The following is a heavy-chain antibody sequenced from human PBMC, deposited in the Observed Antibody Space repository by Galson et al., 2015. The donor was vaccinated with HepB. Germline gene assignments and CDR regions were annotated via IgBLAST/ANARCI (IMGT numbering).Heavy chain of an antibody. J-gene: IGHJ2*01. CDR3: TTGPWGSWYFDL. CDR2: IKSKTDGGTT. V-gene: IGHV3-15*01. CDR1: GFTFSNAW. Sequence: SLRLACAASGFTFSNAWMSWFRQAPGKGLEWVGRIKSKTDGGTTDYAAPVKGRFTISRDDSKNTLYLQMNSLKTEDTAVYYCTTGPWGSWYFDLWGRGALVTVSS. D-gene: IGHD7-27*01.